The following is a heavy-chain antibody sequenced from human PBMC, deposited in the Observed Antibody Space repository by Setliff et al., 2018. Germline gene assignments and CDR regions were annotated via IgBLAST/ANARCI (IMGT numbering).Heavy chain of an antibody. D-gene: IGHD1-26*01. V-gene: IGHV4-59*01. CDR3: ARLSWDGLRYHGPGV. J-gene: IGHJ6*02. Sequence: PSETLSLTCNVSGVSISNYYWSWIRQPPGRGLECIGYIQKSGGTNYNPSLKSRVTISVDTSTNQFSLKLRSVTAADTAVYYCARLSWDGLRYHGPGVWGQGTTVTVSS. CDR1: GVSISNYY. CDR2: IQKSGGT.